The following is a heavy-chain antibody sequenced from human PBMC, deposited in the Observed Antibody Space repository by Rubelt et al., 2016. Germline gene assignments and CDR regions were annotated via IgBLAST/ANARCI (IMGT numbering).Heavy chain of an antibody. J-gene: IGHJ6*02. D-gene: IGHD6-19*01. CDR2: IYYSGST. V-gene: IGHV4-59*04. CDR1: GGSISSYY. CDR3: ARHRSITVAGGMDV. Sequence: QVQLQESGPGLVKPSETLSLTCTVSGGSISSYYWSWIRQPPGKGLEWIGGIYYSGSTYYNPSLKSRVTSSVDTSKNQFSLKLSSVTAADTAVYYCARHRSITVAGGMDVWGQGTTVTVSS.